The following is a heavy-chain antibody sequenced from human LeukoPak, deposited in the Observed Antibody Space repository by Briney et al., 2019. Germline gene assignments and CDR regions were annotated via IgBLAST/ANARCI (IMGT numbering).Heavy chain of an antibody. D-gene: IGHD2-2*01. Sequence: GGSLRLSCAASGFTFSDYYMSWIRQAPGKGLEWVSYISSSGSTIYYADSVKGRFTISRDNAKNSLYLQMNSLRAEDTAVYYCARGRRDDIVVVPAAMNPWGQGTLVTVS. CDR1: GFTFSDYY. J-gene: IGHJ5*02. V-gene: IGHV3-11*01. CDR3: ARGRRDDIVVVPAAMNP. CDR2: ISSSGSTI.